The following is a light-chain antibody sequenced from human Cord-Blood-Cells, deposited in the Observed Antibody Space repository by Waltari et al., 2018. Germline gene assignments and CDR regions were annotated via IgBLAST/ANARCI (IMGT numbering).Light chain of an antibody. CDR3: CSYAGSYTGV. CDR1: SSDVGGYNY. J-gene: IGLJ3*02. V-gene: IGLV2-11*01. Sequence: QSALTQPRSVSGSPGQSVTISCTGTSSDVGGYNYVSWYQQHPGKAPKLMIYDVSKRPSGGPDRFSGSKSGNTASLTISGLQAEDEADYYCCSYAGSYTGVFGGGTKLTVL. CDR2: DVS.